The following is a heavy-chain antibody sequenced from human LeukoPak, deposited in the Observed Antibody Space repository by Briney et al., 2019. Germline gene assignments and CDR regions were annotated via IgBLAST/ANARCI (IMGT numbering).Heavy chain of an antibody. CDR3: ARGLRITSMSRGVEPSVMFDP. J-gene: IGHJ5*02. D-gene: IGHD3-10*01. V-gene: IGHV4-34*01. Sequence: SETLSLTCAVSGGPFSGSYWAWIRRPPGKGLEWIGETNHGGSTTYNPSLKSRVTISVDTSNNHFALRLSSVTAADTAVYYCARGLRITSMSRGVEPSVMFDPWGQGTLVTVSS. CDR2: TNHGGST. CDR1: GGPFSGSY.